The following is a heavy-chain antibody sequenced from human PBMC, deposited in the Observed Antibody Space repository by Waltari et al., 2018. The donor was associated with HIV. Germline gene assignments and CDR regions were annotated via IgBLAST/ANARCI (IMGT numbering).Heavy chain of an antibody. CDR2: ISYDGSNK. D-gene: IGHD3-16*01. CDR3: ARGDITLTSSSLDQ. Sequence: QVQLVESGGGVVQPGRSLGRSCAASGFPLSSYAMHWVRQAPGKGLEWLAVISYDGSNKYYADSVKGRFTISRDNSKNTLYLQMNSLRAEDTAIYYCARGDITLTSSSLDQWGQGSLVTVSS. V-gene: IGHV3-30*01. CDR1: GFPLSSYA. J-gene: IGHJ4*02.